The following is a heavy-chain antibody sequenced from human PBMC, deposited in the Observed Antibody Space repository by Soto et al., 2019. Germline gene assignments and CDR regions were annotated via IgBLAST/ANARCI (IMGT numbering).Heavy chain of an antibody. D-gene: IGHD3-22*01. CDR3: ARGVTMMVAVQGDAHDKHPFDS. V-gene: IGHV4-34*01. CDR2: INHSEST. Sequence: TLSLTCAVYGGSFSGYFWSWIRQPPGKGLEWIGEINHSESTNYNPSLESRVTISVDTSKNQFSLKVRSVTAADTAVYYCARGVTMMVAVQGDAHDKHPFDSWGQGTRVTVSS. CDR1: GGSFSGYF. J-gene: IGHJ4*02.